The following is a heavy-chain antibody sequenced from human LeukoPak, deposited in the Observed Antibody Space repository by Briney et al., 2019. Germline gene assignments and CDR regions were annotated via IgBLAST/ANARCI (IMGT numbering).Heavy chain of an antibody. Sequence: GESLKISCKGSGYSFTTYSIGWVRQMPEKGLEWMGVIYPADYTTIYSPSFEGQVTISADKSISTAYLQWSSLKASDTAMYYCARGPYAYTSSATLGSYNWFDPWGQGSLVTVSS. CDR2: IYPADYTT. CDR1: GYSFTTYS. D-gene: IGHD2-2*02. V-gene: IGHV5-51*01. CDR3: ARGPYAYTSSATLGSYNWFDP. J-gene: IGHJ5*02.